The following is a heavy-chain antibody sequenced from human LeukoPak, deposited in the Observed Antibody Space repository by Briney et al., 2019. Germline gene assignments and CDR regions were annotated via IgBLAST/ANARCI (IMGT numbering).Heavy chain of an antibody. Sequence: GGSLRLSCAASGFTFSNYNMNWVRQAPGKGLEWVSFISSGGSYIYYTDSVKGRFTISRDNARNSLFLQMNSLRAEDTAVYFCARAVVGSGYDYFDYWGQGTLVTVSS. V-gene: IGHV3-21*01. CDR2: ISSGGSYI. CDR3: ARAVVGSGYDYFDY. D-gene: IGHD5-12*01. J-gene: IGHJ4*02. CDR1: GFTFSNYN.